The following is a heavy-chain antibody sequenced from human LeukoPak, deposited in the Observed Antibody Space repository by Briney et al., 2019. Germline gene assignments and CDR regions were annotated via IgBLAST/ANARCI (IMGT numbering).Heavy chain of an antibody. J-gene: IGHJ6*03. D-gene: IGHD6-13*01. CDR3: ARDVSSWPHYYYMDV. V-gene: IGHV4-4*07. CDR2: IYTSGST. CDR1: GGSISSYY. Sequence: PSETLSLTCTVSGGSISSYYWSWIRQPAGKGLEWIGRIYTSGSTNYNPSLKSRVTMSVDTSKNQFSLKLSSVTAADTAVYYCARDVSSWPHYYYMDVWGKGATVTVSS.